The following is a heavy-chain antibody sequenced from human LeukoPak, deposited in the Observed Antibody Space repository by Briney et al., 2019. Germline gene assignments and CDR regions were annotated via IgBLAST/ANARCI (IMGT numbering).Heavy chain of an antibody. CDR2: IYSGGST. V-gene: IGHV3-53*01. Sequence: GGSLRLSCAASGFTVSSNYMSWVRQAPGKGLEWVSVIYSGGSTYYADSVKGRFTISRDNSKNTLYLQMNSLRAEDTAVYYCARSQLGGSIAAAGLDYWGQGTLVTVSS. D-gene: IGHD6-13*01. CDR3: ARSQLGGSIAAAGLDY. J-gene: IGHJ4*02. CDR1: GFTVSSNY.